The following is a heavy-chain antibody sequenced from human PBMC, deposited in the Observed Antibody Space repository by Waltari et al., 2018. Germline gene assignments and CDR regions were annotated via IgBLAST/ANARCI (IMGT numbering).Heavy chain of an antibody. CDR3: AKDLGAVAGSFGY. CDR2: IWYDGSNK. Sequence: QVQLVESGGGVVQPGRSMRLSCAASGFTFSSYGMHWVRRAPGKGLEWVAVIWYDGSNKYYADSVKGRFTISRDNSKNTLYLQMNSLRAEDTAVYYCAKDLGAVAGSFGYWGQGTLVTVSS. V-gene: IGHV3-33*06. D-gene: IGHD6-19*01. CDR1: GFTFSSYG. J-gene: IGHJ4*02.